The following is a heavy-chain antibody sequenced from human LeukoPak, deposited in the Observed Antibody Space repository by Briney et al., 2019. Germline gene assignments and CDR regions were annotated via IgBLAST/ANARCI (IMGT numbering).Heavy chain of an antibody. J-gene: IGHJ4*02. V-gene: IGHV4-4*02. CDR3: ARGQTIVGATGDF. Sequence: PSGTLSLTCGVSGGSITSTNYWTWVRQPPGKGLEWIGEINHSGSTNYNPSLKSRVTISVDTSKNQFSLKLSSVTAADTAVYYCARGQTIVGATGDFWGQGTLVTVSS. CDR1: GGSITSTNY. D-gene: IGHD1-26*01. CDR2: INHSGST.